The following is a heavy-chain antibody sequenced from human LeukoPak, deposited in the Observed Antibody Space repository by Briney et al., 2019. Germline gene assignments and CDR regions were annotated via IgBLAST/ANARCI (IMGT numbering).Heavy chain of an antibody. D-gene: IGHD6-13*01. CDR1: GFTFSSYG. CDR3: AKDHKYRIAAAGRGWYFDY. CDR2: IRFDGSNE. J-gene: IGHJ4*02. Sequence: GGSLRLSCAASGFTFSSYGMHWVRQAPGKGLEWVAFIRFDGSNEYYADSVKGRFTISRDNSKDTLYLQMNSLRAGDTAVYYCAKDHKYRIAAAGRGWYFDYWGQGTLVNVSS. V-gene: IGHV3-30*02.